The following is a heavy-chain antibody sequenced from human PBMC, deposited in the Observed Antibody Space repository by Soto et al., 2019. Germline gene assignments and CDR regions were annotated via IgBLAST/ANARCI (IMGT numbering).Heavy chain of an antibody. CDR1: GYTFTSYD. J-gene: IGHJ4*02. Sequence: ASVKVSCKASGYTFTSYDINWVRQATGQGLEWMGWMNPNSGNTGYAQKFQGRVTMTRNTSISTAYMELSSLRSEDTAVYYCARGPRRDRTGIGLGWGQGTLVTVSS. V-gene: IGHV1-8*01. D-gene: IGHD7-27*01. CDR3: ARGPRRDRTGIGLG. CDR2: MNPNSGNT.